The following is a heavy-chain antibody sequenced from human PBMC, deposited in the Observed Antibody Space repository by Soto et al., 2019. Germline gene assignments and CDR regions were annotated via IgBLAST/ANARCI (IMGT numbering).Heavy chain of an antibody. CDR3: VKGGSGYDYGDY. CDR1: EFTFSSHA. J-gene: IGHJ4*02. D-gene: IGHD5-12*01. CDR2: ISGSGGST. V-gene: IGHV3-23*01. Sequence: EVQVLESGGGLVQPGGSLRLSCAASEFTFSSHAMTWVRQAPGKGLEWVSGISGSGGSTNYADSVKGRFTISRDNSKNTLGLQMNSLRAEDTAVYYCVKGGSGYDYGDYWGQGTLVTVSS.